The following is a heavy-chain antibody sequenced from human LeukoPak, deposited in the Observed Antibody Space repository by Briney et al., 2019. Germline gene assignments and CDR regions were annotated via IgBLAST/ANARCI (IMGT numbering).Heavy chain of an antibody. J-gene: IGHJ3*02. CDR1: GGSISSYY. D-gene: IGHD3-22*01. V-gene: IGHV4-59*01. CDR2: IYYSGST. CDR3: ARSGVYDSSGYYPDAFDI. Sequence: SETLSLTCTVSGGSISSYYWSWIRQPPGKGLEWIGYIYYSGSTNYNPSLKSRVTISVDTSKNQFSLKLSSVTAADTAVYYCARSGVYDSSGYYPDAFDIWGQGTMVTVSS.